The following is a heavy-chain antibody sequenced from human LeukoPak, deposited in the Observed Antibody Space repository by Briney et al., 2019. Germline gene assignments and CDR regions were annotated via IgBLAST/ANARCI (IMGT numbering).Heavy chain of an antibody. CDR3: ARDPSNYGDYGYYYYGMDV. V-gene: IGHV3-66*01. D-gene: IGHD4-17*01. J-gene: IGHJ6*02. CDR2: IYSGGST. CDR1: GFTVSSNY. Sequence: GGTLRLSCAASGFTVSSNYMSWVRQAPGKGLEWVSVIYSGGSTYYADSVKGRFTISRDNSKNTLYLQMNSLRAEDTAVYYCARDPSNYGDYGYYYYGMDVWGQGTTVTVSS.